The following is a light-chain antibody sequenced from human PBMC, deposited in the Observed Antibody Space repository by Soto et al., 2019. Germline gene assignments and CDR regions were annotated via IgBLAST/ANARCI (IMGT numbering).Light chain of an antibody. Sequence: QSALTQPASVSGSPGQSSTISCTGTSSDVGGFNSVSWYQLRPGTAPKLILYDVVDRPSGVSYRFSGSKSGNTASLTISGLQAADEADYFCSSYTSTMTNVFGSGNKVTVL. V-gene: IGLV2-14*03. CDR1: SSDVGGFNS. J-gene: IGLJ1*01. CDR2: DVV. CDR3: SSYTSTMTNV.